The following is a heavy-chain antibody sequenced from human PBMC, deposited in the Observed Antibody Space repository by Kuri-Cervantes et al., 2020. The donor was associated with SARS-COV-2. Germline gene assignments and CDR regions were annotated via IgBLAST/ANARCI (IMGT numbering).Heavy chain of an antibody. CDR2: ISSGSDYI. J-gene: IGHJ4*02. CDR3: ARDRGYCDGGGCYSTGFSFDY. CDR1: GFFFGAYS. V-gene: IGHV3-21*01. Sequence: GGSLRLSCAASGFFFGAYSMHWVRQAPGRGLEWVSSISSGSDYIYYADSVKGRFSVSRGNAENSLSLQMNSLTAGDTAVYYCARDRGYCDGGGCYSTGFSFDYWGQGALVTVSS. D-gene: IGHD2-15*01.